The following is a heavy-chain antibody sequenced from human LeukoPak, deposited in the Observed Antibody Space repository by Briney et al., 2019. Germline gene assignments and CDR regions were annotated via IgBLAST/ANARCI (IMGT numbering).Heavy chain of an antibody. V-gene: IGHV4-38-2*02. CDR2: IYHSGST. Sequence: SETLSLTCTVSGYSISSGYYWGWIRQPPGKGLEWIGSIYHSGSTYYNPSLKSRVTISVDTSKNQFSLKLSSVTAADTAVYYCARHSDFWSGYYQDYWGQGTLVTVSS. CDR1: GYSISSGYY. D-gene: IGHD3-3*01. CDR3: ARHSDFWSGYYQDY. J-gene: IGHJ4*02.